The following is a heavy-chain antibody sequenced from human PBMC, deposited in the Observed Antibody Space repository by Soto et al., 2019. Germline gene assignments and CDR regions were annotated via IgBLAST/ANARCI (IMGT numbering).Heavy chain of an antibody. CDR1: GGSISSSSYY. J-gene: IGHJ4*02. D-gene: IGHD3-3*01. V-gene: IGHV4-39*01. Sequence: SLTCTVSGGSISSSSYYWGWIRQPPGKGLEWIGSIYYSGSTYYNPSLKSRVTISVDTSKNQFSLKLSSVTAADTAAYYCARHIGEFWSGYYTYYWGQGTLVTVPP. CDR3: ARHIGEFWSGYYTYY. CDR2: IYYSGST.